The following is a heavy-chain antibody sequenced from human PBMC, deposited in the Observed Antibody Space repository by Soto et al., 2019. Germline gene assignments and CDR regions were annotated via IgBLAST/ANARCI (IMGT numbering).Heavy chain of an antibody. Sequence: QVQLQQWGAGLLKPSETLSLTCAVYGGSFSGYYWSWIRQPPGKGLEWIGEINHSGSTNYNPSLTSRDTISVDTSKNQFSLKLSSVTAADTAVYYCARGRKTFWSGYYTGYYYYYMDVWGKGTTVTVSS. CDR3: ARGRKTFWSGYYTGYYYYYMDV. V-gene: IGHV4-34*01. CDR1: GGSFSGYY. J-gene: IGHJ6*03. D-gene: IGHD3-3*01. CDR2: INHSGST.